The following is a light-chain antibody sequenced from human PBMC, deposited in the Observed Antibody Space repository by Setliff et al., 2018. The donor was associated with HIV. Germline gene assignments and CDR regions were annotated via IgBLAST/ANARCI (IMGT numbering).Light chain of an antibody. J-gene: IGKJ4*01. CDR2: ASS. CDR1: QGVSSH. CDR3: QQYNTWPLT. Sequence: IVLTQSPATLSVSPGERATLSCRASQGVSSHFAWYQQKPDQAPRLLIYASSTSATGIPARFSGSGSGTEFTLTISSLQSEDFALFFCQQYNTWPLTFGGGTKV. V-gene: IGKV3-15*01.